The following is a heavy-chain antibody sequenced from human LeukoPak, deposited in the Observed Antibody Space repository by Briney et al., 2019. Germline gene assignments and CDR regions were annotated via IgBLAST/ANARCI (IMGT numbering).Heavy chain of an antibody. J-gene: IGHJ4*02. D-gene: IGHD3-22*01. CDR2: ISSSSYI. Sequence: GGSLRLSCAASGFTFSSYSMNWVRQAPGRGLEWVSSISSSSYIYYADSVKSRFTISRDNAKNSLYLQMNSLRAEDTAVYYCARGAHYYDSSGYSGWGQGTLVTVSS. CDR3: ARGAHYYDSSGYSG. CDR1: GFTFSSYS. V-gene: IGHV3-21*01.